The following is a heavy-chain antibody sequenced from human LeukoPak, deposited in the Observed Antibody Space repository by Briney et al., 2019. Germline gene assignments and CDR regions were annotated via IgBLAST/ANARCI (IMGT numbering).Heavy chain of an antibody. V-gene: IGHV3-66*01. CDR1: GFTISSNY. J-gene: IGHJ4*02. Sequence: GGSLRLSCAASGFTISSNYMSWVRQAPGKGLEWVSVIYSSGSTYYADSVKGRFTISRDNSKNTLYLQMNSLRAEDTAVYYCAHTATTRGPFDCWGQGTLVTVSS. CDR2: IYSSGST. CDR3: AHTATTRGPFDC. D-gene: IGHD5-18*01.